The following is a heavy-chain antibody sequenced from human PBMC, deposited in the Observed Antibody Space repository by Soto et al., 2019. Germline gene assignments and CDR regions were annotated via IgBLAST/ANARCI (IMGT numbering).Heavy chain of an antibody. V-gene: IGHV3-33*01. D-gene: IGHD6-19*01. CDR2: IWYDGSKK. Sequence: VGSLRLSCAASGFIFSDYGIHWVRQAPGKGLEWVALIWYDGSKKYYADSVKGRFTVSRDNINSTLYLEMNSLRVEDSAVYYCAREGAVAGSQDFWGQGTLVTVSS. CDR1: GFIFSDYG. J-gene: IGHJ4*02. CDR3: AREGAVAGSQDF.